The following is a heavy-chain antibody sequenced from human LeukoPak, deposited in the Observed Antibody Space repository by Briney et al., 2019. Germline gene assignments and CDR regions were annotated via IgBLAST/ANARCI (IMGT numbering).Heavy chain of an antibody. CDR2: ISAHDDNI. D-gene: IGHD3-3*01. CDR1: GYTFTNYG. J-gene: IGHJ6*03. V-gene: IGHV1-18*01. CDR3: ARGGTTIFGVVDYYMDV. Sequence: ASVKVSCKASGYTFTNYGISWVRQAPGQGLEWMGWISAHDDNINYAPKFQGRVTMTTDTSTSTAYMELRSLRSDDSAVFYCARGGTTIFGVVDYYMDVWGKGTTVTVSS.